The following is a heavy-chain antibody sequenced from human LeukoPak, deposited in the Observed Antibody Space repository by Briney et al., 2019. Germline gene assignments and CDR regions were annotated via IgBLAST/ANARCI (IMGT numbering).Heavy chain of an antibody. CDR2: ISWNSVSI. CDR3: ARDTGNIVATFFDY. J-gene: IGHJ4*02. Sequence: GGSLRLSCAASGFTLDDYVMHWVRQAPGKGLEWVSGISWNSVSIGYADSVKGRFTISRDNAKNSLYLQMNSLRAEDTAVYYCARDTGNIVATFFDYWGQGTLVTVSS. CDR1: GFTLDDYV. V-gene: IGHV3-9*01. D-gene: IGHD5-12*01.